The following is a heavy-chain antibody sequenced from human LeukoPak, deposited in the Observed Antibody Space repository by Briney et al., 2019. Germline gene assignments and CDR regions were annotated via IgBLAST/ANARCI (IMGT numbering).Heavy chain of an antibody. CDR2: INHSGST. Sequence: NPSETLSLTCAVYGGSFSGYYWSWIRQPPGKGLEWIGEINHSGSTNYNPSLKSRVTISVDTSKNQFSLKLSSVTAADTAVYYCARGEQLVAAFDYWGQGTLVTVSS. D-gene: IGHD6-6*01. CDR1: GGSFSGYY. J-gene: IGHJ4*02. V-gene: IGHV4-34*01. CDR3: ARGEQLVAAFDY.